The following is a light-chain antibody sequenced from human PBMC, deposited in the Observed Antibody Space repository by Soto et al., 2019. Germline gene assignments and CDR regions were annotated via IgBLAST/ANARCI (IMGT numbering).Light chain of an antibody. J-gene: IGKJ1*01. CDR3: QQRSNWPS. Sequence: EIVLTQAPGTLSLSPGERATLSCRASQYVGTRLAWYQHKPGQAPRLLIYYTSNRATGIPARFSGSGSGTDFTLTINSLAPEDFAVYYCQQRSNWPSFGQGTKV. CDR2: YTS. V-gene: IGKV3-11*01. CDR1: QYVGTR.